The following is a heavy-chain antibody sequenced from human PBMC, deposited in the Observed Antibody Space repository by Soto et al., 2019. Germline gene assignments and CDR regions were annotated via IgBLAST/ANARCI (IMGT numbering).Heavy chain of an antibody. CDR1: GFTFNSYG. CDR2: ISYDGSNK. Sequence: GGSLRLSCAASGFTFNSYGMHWVRQAPGKGLEWVAVISYDGSNKHYADSLKGRFTISRDNSKNTLYLQMHSLRAEDTAVYYCAKDRETYCTTTPCYYFDSWGQGTLVTVSS. CDR3: AKDRETYCTTTPCYYFDS. V-gene: IGHV3-30*18. D-gene: IGHD2-2*01. J-gene: IGHJ4*02.